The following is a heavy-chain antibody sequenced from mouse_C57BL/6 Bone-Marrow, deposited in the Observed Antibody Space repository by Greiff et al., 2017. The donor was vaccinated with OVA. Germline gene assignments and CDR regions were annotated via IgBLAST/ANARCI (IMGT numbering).Heavy chain of an antibody. J-gene: IGHJ2*01. CDR2: INPGSGGT. CDR3: ARSENYGSSYNY. D-gene: IGHD1-1*01. CDR1: GYAFTNYL. V-gene: IGHV1-54*01. Sequence: QVQLQQSGAELVRPGTSVKVSCKASGYAFTNYLIEWVKQRPGQGLEWIGVINPGSGGTNYNEKFKGKATLTADKSSSNAYMQLSSLTSEDSAVYFCARSENYGSSYNYWGQGTTLTVSS.